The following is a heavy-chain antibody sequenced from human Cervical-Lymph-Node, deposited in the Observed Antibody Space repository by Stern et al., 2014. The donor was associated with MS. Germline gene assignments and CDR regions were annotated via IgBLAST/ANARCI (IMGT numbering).Heavy chain of an antibody. CDR2: LSYDGSKG. J-gene: IGHJ6*02. D-gene: IGHD3-10*01. V-gene: IGHV3-30-3*01. CDR1: GFNFSSYA. Sequence: VQLVESGGGVVQPGRSLRLSCAATGFNFSSYAMQWVRQAPGQGLEWVAVLSYDGSKGDYADSVKGRFTISRDNSKNTVFLPMNRLRPEDTADYYCARDLLWFGELDGGAMDVWGHGTTVTVSS. CDR3: ARDLLWFGELDGGAMDV.